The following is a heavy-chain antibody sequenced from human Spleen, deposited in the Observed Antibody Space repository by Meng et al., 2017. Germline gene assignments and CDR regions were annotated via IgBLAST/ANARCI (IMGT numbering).Heavy chain of an antibody. CDR2: IRSKANSYAT. J-gene: IGHJ4*02. D-gene: IGHD3-3*01. CDR1: GFTFSGSA. V-gene: IGHV3-73*01. CDR3: TSQITIFGVVIDY. Sequence: GESLKISCAASGFTFSGSAMHWVRQASGKGLEWVGRIRSKANSYATAYAASVKGRFTISRDDSKNTAYLQMNSLKTEDTAVYYCTSQITIFGVVIDYWGQGTLVTVSS.